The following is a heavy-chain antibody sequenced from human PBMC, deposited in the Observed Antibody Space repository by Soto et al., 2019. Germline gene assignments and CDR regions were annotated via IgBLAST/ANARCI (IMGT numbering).Heavy chain of an antibody. V-gene: IGHV3-23*01. J-gene: IGHJ4*02. Sequence: HPGGSLRLSCAASGFTFSSYAMSWVRQAPGKGLEWVSGISGSGGSTYYADSVKGRFTISRDNSKNTLYLQTNSLTAEDTAVYYCAREAGDAGSSCPDYWGRGTQVTVSS. D-gene: IGHD2-15*01. CDR1: GFTFSSYA. CDR2: ISGSGGST. CDR3: AREAGDAGSSCPDY.